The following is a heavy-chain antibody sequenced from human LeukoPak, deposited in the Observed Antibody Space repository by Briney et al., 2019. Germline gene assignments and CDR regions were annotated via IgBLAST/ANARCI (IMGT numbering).Heavy chain of an antibody. V-gene: IGHV3-23*01. CDR3: AKVPLVTAFKYFDF. CDR1: GFTFSSYD. Sequence: PGGSLRLSCAASGFTFSSYDMNWVRQAPGKGLEWVSAISSSGGSTYYADSVKGRFTISRDNSKNTLYLQMNSLRAEDTAVYYCAKVPLVTAFKYFDFWGQGTLVTVSS. D-gene: IGHD2-21*02. CDR2: ISSSGGST. J-gene: IGHJ4*02.